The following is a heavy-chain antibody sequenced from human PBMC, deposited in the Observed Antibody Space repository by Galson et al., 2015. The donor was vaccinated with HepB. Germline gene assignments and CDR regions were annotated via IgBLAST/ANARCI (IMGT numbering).Heavy chain of an antibody. D-gene: IGHD3-10*01. CDR3: ARVRYFSSARMDV. Sequence: SVKVSCKASGGTFSSYTISWVRQAPGQGLEWMGRIIPILGIANYARKFQGRVTITADKSTSTAYMELSSLRSEDTAVYYCARVRYFSSARMDVWGQGTTVTVSS. CDR1: GGTFSSYT. V-gene: IGHV1-69*02. CDR2: IIPILGIA. J-gene: IGHJ6*02.